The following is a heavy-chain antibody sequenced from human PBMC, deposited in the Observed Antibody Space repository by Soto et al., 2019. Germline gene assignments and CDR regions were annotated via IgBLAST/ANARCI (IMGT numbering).Heavy chain of an antibody. CDR1: GFTFSTYS. V-gene: IGHV3-21*01. Sequence: GGSLRLSCVGSGFTFSTYSINWVRQAPGKGLEWVSSISSRSDIYYADSVKGRFTISRDNAKNSVSLRMNSLRAEDTAVYYCAREYTAWPLAYGLDVWGQGTTVTVSS. J-gene: IGHJ6*02. CDR3: AREYTAWPLAYGLDV. D-gene: IGHD2-2*02. CDR2: ISSRSDI.